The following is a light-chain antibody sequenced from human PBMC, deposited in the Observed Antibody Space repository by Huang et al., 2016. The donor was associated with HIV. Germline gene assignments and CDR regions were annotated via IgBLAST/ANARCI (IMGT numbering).Light chain of an antibody. CDR3: QKLHNYPPGGT. CDR1: QGISGF. J-gene: IGKJ3*01. V-gene: IGKV1-9*01. CDR2: ATS. Sequence: IQLTQSPSSLSASVGDRVTITCRASQGISGFLAWYQQKPGKAPKLLIYATSNLQSGVPSRFSGSISGTNFTLTISSLQPEDFATYYCQKLHNYPPGGTFGPGTKLDVK.